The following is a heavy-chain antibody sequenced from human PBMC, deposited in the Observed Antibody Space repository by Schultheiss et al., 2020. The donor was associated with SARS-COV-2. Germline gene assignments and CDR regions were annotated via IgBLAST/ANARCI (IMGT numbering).Heavy chain of an antibody. CDR1: GGSISSGDYY. CDR3: ARSSVTPVWYFDL. Sequence: SETLSLTCTVSGGSISSGDYYWSWIRQPPGKGLEWIGYIYHSGSTYYNPSLKSRVTISVDKSKNQFSLKLSSVTAADTAVYYCARSSVTPVWYFDLWGRGTLVTVSS. CDR2: IYHSGST. V-gene: IGHV4-30-4*01. D-gene: IGHD4-17*01. J-gene: IGHJ2*01.